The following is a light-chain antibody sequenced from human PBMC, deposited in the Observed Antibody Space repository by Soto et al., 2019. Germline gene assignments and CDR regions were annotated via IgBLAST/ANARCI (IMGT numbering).Light chain of an antibody. Sequence: QSVLTQPPSVSGAPGQRVTISCTGSSSNIGAGYDVHWYQQLPGTAPKLLIYGNSNRPSGVPDRFSGSKSGTSASLAITGLQAEDEADYYCCSYTAIALDVVFGGGTKVTVL. V-gene: IGLV1-40*01. CDR1: SSNIGAGYD. CDR3: CSYTAIALDVV. CDR2: GNS. J-gene: IGLJ2*01.